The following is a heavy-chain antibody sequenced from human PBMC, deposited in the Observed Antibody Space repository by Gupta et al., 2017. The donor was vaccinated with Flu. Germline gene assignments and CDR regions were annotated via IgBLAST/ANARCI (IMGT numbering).Heavy chain of an antibody. CDR3: ARLHYDSSGYYIFDY. D-gene: IGHD3-22*01. J-gene: IGHJ4*02. V-gene: IGHV4-39*01. Sequence: SRIPYCNPSLHSRLTISVDTSKNQFSLKLSSVTAADTAVYYCARLHYDSSGYYIFDYWGQGTLVTVSS. CDR2: SRIP.